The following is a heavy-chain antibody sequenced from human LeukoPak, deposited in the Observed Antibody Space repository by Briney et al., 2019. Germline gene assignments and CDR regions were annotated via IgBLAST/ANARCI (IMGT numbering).Heavy chain of an antibody. CDR3: ARDNPFKYDYVN. CDR2: IYHSGST. V-gene: IGHV4-38-2*02. D-gene: IGHD3-16*01. Sequence: SETLSLTCTVSGYSISSGYYWGWIRQPPGKGLEWIGSIYHSGSTYYNPSLKSRVTISVDTSKNQFSLKLSSVTAADTAVYYCARDNPFKYDYVNWGQGTLVTVSS. J-gene: IGHJ4*02. CDR1: GYSISSGYY.